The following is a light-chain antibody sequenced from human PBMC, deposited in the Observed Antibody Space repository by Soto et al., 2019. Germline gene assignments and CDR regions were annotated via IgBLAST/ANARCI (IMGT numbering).Light chain of an antibody. Sequence: EIVMTQSPATLSVSPGERATLSCRASQSVSSNLARYQQKPGQAHRLLIYGASTRATGIPARFSGSGSGTEFTLTISSLQSEEFAVYYCQQYNNWPRTFGQGTKVEIK. CDR1: QSVSSN. CDR2: GAS. CDR3: QQYNNWPRT. V-gene: IGKV3-15*01. J-gene: IGKJ1*01.